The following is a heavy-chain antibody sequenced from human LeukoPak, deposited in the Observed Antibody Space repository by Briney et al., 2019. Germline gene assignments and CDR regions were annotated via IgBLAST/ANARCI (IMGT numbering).Heavy chain of an antibody. V-gene: IGHV3-48*03. CDR3: AKVKGGVVGATYYYYYGMDV. D-gene: IGHD1-26*01. CDR1: GFTFSSYE. Sequence: PGGSLRLSCAASGFTFSSYEMNWVRQAPGKGLEWVSYISSSGSTIYYADSVKGRFTISRDNAKNSLYLQMNSLRAEDTAVYYCAKVKGGVVGATYYYYYGMDVWGQGTTVTVSS. J-gene: IGHJ6*02. CDR2: ISSSGSTI.